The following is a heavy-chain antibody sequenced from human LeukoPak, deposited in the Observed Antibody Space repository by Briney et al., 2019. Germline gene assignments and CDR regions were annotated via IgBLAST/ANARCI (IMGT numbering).Heavy chain of an antibody. V-gene: IGHV3-21*01. CDR3: AKSQITVARGSCFDP. Sequence: GRSLRPSCALYAFTFSRLSMNWVSQPEGKGLEWVASISTRSSYNYYRDSVNGRFTISKDNAKNSLYLQMHSLRAGDTAVYYWAKSQITVARGSCFDPGGEGTLVTVSS. CDR1: AFTFSRLS. D-gene: IGHD3-10*01. CDR2: ISTRSSYN. J-gene: IGHJ5*02.